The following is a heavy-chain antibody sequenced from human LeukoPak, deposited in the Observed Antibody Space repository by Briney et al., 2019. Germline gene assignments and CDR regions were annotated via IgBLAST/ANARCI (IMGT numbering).Heavy chain of an antibody. J-gene: IGHJ4*02. CDR2: IGIAGDT. CDR3: VRQQTSHGNFDY. V-gene: IGHV3-13*01. Sequence: GGSLRLSCATSGFTFSNHAMHWVRQATGKGLEWVSAIGIAGDTFYLGSVKGRFTISRENAKNSLSLQINSLKAEDTAVYYCVRQQTSHGNFDYWGQGTLVTVSS. CDR1: GFTFSNHA. D-gene: IGHD1-26*01.